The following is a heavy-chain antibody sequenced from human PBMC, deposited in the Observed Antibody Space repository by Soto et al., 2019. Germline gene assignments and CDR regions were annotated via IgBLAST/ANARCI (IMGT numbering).Heavy chain of an antibody. CDR1: GGTFSSYA. V-gene: IGHV1-69*13. CDR3: ARDLGRGTGGDYNWFDP. D-gene: IGHD1-1*01. CDR2: IIPIFGTA. J-gene: IGHJ5*02. Sequence: SVKVSCKASGGTFSSYAISWVRQAPGQGLEWMGGIIPIFGTANYAQKFQGRVTITADESTSTAYMELSSLRSEDTAVYYCARDLGRGTGGDYNWFDPWGQGTLVTVSS.